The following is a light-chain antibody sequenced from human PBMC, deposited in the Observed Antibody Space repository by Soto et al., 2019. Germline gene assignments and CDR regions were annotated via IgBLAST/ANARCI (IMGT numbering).Light chain of an antibody. J-gene: IGLJ2*01. Sequence: QSVLTQPASVSGSPGQSITISCTGTSSDVGGYNYVSWYQQHPGKAPKLMIYDVSNRPSGVYNRFSGSKSGNTASLTISGLQAEDEADYYCSSYTSSSVVFGGGTKLTVL. CDR2: DVS. CDR3: SSYTSSSVV. V-gene: IGLV2-14*01. CDR1: SSDVGGYNY.